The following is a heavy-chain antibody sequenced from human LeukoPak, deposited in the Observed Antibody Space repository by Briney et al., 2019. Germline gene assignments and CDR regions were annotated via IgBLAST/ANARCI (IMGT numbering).Heavy chain of an antibody. CDR1: GFTFDDYA. D-gene: IGHD6-6*01. V-gene: IGHV3-9*01. CDR2: ISWNSGSI. CDR3: SNGIYSSSY. J-gene: IGHJ4*02. Sequence: GRSLRLSCAASGFTFDDYAMHWVRQAPGKGLEWVSGISWNSGSIGYADSVKGRFTISRDNAKNSLYLQMNSLRAEDTAMYYCSNGIYSSSYWGQGTLVTVSS.